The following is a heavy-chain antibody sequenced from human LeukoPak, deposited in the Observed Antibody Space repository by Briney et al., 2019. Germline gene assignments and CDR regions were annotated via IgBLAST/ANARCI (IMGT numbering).Heavy chain of an antibody. J-gene: IGHJ4*02. V-gene: IGHV4-31*03. Sequence: SETLSLTCTVSGGSISSGGYYWSWIRQHPGKGLEWIGYIYYSGSTYYNPSLKSRVTISVDTSKNQFSLKLSYVTAADTAVYYCARGVGYYGSGNYFDYWGQGTLVTVSS. D-gene: IGHD3-10*01. CDR3: ARGVGYYGSGNYFDY. CDR2: IYYSGST. CDR1: GGSISSGGYY.